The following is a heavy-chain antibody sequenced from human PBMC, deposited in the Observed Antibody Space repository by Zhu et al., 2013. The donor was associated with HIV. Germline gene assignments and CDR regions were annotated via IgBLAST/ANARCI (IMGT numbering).Heavy chain of an antibody. CDR1: GYTFSDYG. J-gene: IGHJ4*02. Sequence: QVQVVQSGAEVKKPGASVKVSCKASGYTFSDYGITWVRQAPGQGLEWVAWISAYTGNTASAQRFQDRVTMTTDTSTSTAYMELRSLRSDDTAVYYCARRPPRIHSSFHFDYWGQGTQVIVSS. CDR2: ISAYTGNT. V-gene: IGHV1-18*01. CDR3: ARRPPRIHSSFHFDY. D-gene: IGHD2-2*01.